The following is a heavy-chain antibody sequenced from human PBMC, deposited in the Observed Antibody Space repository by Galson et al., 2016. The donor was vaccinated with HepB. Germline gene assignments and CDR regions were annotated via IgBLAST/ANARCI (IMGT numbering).Heavy chain of an antibody. CDR2: ISSSSSYI. CDR3: ARDTAYTYGDLPFHYYYYGMDV. CDR1: GFTFSAYS. V-gene: IGHV3-21*01. Sequence: SLRLSCAASGFTFSAYSMNWVRQAPGKGLEWVSSISSSSSYIHYADSVKGRFIISRDNAKNSLYLQMNSLRADDTAVYYCARDTAYTYGDLPFHYYYYGMDVWGQGTTVTVSS. D-gene: IGHD5-18*01. J-gene: IGHJ6*02.